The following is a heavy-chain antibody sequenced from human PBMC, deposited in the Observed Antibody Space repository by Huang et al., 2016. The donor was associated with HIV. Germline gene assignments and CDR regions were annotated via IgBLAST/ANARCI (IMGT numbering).Heavy chain of an antibody. CDR3: AHIEDIIAAYSPEYFDY. Sequence: QITLKESGPTLVKPTQTLTLACTFSGFSLNTSGVGVAWIRQPPGKALEWLALIYWDDDKRYRTSLKSGLTICKDPSNKQVVLTMTNMDPVDTASYFWAHIEDIIAAYSPEYFDYWGQGALVTVSS. V-gene: IGHV2-5*02. CDR2: IYWDDDK. J-gene: IGHJ4*02. CDR1: GFSLNTSGVG. D-gene: IGHD2-15*01.